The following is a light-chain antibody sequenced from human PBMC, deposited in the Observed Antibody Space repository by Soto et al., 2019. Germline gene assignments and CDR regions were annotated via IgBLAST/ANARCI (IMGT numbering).Light chain of an antibody. Sequence: EIVMTQSPATLSVSPGERATLSCRASQSVSSNLAWYQQKPGQAPRLLIYGASTRATGIPARFSGSGSGTEFTLTISSLQSEDFAVYYCQHYNHWLWTFGQGTKV. CDR3: QHYNHWLWT. V-gene: IGKV3D-15*01. CDR2: GAS. CDR1: QSVSSN. J-gene: IGKJ1*01.